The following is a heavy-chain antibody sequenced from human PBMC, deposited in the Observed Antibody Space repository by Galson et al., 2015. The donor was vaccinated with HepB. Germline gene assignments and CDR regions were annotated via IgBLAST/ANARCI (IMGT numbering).Heavy chain of an antibody. D-gene: IGHD3-10*01. Sequence: SVKVSCKASGFTFTSSAMQWVRQARGQRLEWIGWIVVGSGNTNYAQKFQERVTITRDMSTSTAYMELSSLRSEDTAVYYCAAVITMVRGVNGTLGWGQGTLVTVSS. CDR2: IVVGSGNT. CDR3: AAVITMVRGVNGTLG. CDR1: GFTFTSSA. V-gene: IGHV1-58*02. J-gene: IGHJ4*02.